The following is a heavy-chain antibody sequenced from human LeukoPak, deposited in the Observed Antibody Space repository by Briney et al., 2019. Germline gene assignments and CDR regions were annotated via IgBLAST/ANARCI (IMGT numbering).Heavy chain of an antibody. J-gene: IGHJ5*01. CDR3: AKEPREYCSSTSCPNWFDS. V-gene: IGHV3-23*01. CDR2: ISASGGTT. CDR1: GFTFNNYA. D-gene: IGHD2-2*01. Sequence: GGSLRLSCAASGFTFNNYAMSWVRQAPGKGLEWVSAISASGGTTYYADSVKGRFTISRDNSENTLFLQMDSLRAEDTAVYYCAKEPREYCSSTSCPNWFDSWGQGTLVTVSS.